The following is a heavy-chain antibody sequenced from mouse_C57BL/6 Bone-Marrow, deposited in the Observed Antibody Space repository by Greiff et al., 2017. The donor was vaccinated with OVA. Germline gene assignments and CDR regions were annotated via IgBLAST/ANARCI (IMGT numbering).Heavy chain of an antibody. CDR2: ISYDGSN. CDR3: ARDGLLPFAY. CDR1: GYSITSGYY. V-gene: IGHV3-6*01. Sequence: ESGPGLVKPSQSLSLTCSVPGYSITSGYYWNWIRQFPGNKLEWMGYISYDGSNNYNPSLKNRISITRDTSKNQFFLKLNSVTTEDTATYYCARDGLLPFAYWGQGTLVTVSA. D-gene: IGHD2-3*01. J-gene: IGHJ3*01.